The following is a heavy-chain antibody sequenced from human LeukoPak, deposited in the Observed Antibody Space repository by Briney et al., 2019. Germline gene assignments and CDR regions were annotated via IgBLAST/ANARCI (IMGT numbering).Heavy chain of an antibody. CDR1: GYTFTSYD. CDR2: MNPNSGNT. D-gene: IGHD6-6*01. V-gene: IGHV1-8*03. Sequence: GASVKVSSKASGYTFTSYDINWVRQATGQGLEWMGWMNPNSGNTGYAQKFQGRVTITRNTSISTAYMELSSLRSEDTAVYYCARESIAARLGGQVWFDPWGQGTLVTVSS. J-gene: IGHJ5*02. CDR3: ARESIAARLGGQVWFDP.